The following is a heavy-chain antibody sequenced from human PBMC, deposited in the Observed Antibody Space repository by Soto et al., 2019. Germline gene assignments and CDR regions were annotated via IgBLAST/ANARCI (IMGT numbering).Heavy chain of an antibody. V-gene: IGHV1-46*03. J-gene: IGHJ6*03. D-gene: IGHD2-15*01. Sequence: ASVKVSCKASGYTFTSYYMHWVRQAPGQGLEWMGIINPSGGSTSYAQKFQGRVTMTRDTSTSTVYMELSSLRSEDTAVYYCARDNPKPAAYCSGGSCYSNYYYYMDVWGKGTTVTVSS. CDR1: GYTFTSYY. CDR3: ARDNPKPAAYCSGGSCYSNYYYYMDV. CDR2: INPSGGST.